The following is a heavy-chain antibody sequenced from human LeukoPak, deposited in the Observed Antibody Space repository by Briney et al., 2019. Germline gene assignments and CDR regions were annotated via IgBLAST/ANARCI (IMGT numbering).Heavy chain of an antibody. D-gene: IGHD3-22*01. CDR2: ISYDGSNK. V-gene: IGHV3-30*18. J-gene: IGHJ4*02. Sequence: GGSLSLSCAASGFTFSSYGMHWVRQAPGKGLEWMAVISYDGSNKYYADSVKGRFTISRDNSKNTLYLQMNSLRAEDTAVYYCAKSDGVDYDSSGYPDYWGQGTLVTVSS. CDR1: GFTFSSYG. CDR3: AKSDGVDYDSSGYPDY.